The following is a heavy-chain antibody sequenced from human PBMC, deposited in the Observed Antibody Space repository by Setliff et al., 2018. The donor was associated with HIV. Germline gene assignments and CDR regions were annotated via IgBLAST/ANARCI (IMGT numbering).Heavy chain of an antibody. D-gene: IGHD3-10*01. J-gene: IGHJ3*01. CDR2: VYVSGNT. CDR3: ATADHYGSGTSLPFDCFDF. V-gene: IGHV4-31*03. Sequence: SETLSLTCSVSGGSVRSGDYFWTWIRQLPGKGLEWIGYVYVSGNTNYNPSLRSRVTISVNTANNQFSLRLTSVTAADTAFYYCATADHYGSGTSLPFDCFDFWGQGTMVTVSS. CDR1: GGSVRSGDYF.